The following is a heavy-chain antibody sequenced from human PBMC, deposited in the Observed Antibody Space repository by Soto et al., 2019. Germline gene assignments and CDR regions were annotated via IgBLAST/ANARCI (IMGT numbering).Heavy chain of an antibody. CDR1: GYTFTSYD. CDR2: MNPNSGNT. D-gene: IGHD3-3*01. CDR3: ARAAFWGAFYGMDV. Sequence: ASVKVSCKASGYTFTSYDINLVRQATGQGLEWMGWMNPNSGNTGYAQKFQGRVTMTRNTSISTAYMELSSLRSEDTAVYYCARAAFWGAFYGMDVWGQGTTVTVS. V-gene: IGHV1-8*01. J-gene: IGHJ6*02.